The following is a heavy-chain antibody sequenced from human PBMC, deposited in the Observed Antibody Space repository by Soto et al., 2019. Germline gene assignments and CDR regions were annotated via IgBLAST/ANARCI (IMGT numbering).Heavy chain of an antibody. V-gene: IGHV3-48*01. J-gene: IGHJ4*02. D-gene: IGHD3-3*01. Sequence: EVQLVESGGGLVQPGGSLRLSCAASGFTFSSYSMNWVRQAPGKGLEWVSYISSSSSTIYYADSVKGRFTISRDNAKNSLYLQMNSLRAEDTAVYYCARDHGVLRFLEWLLTGFDYWGQGTLVTVSS. CDR2: ISSSSSTI. CDR1: GFTFSSYS. CDR3: ARDHGVLRFLEWLLTGFDY.